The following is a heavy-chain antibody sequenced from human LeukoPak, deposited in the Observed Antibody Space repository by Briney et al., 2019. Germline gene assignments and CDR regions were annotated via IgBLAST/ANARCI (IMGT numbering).Heavy chain of an antibody. CDR3: ATRGSYYDN. CDR1: GFTFSTYW. CDR2: IKQDGSEK. J-gene: IGHJ4*02. Sequence: PGGSLRLSCAASGFTFSTYWMSWVRQAPGKGLEWVANIKQDGSEKYYVDSVKGRFTISRDNSKNSLYLQVNSLRAEDTAVYYCATRGSYYDNWGQGTLVTVSS. D-gene: IGHD1-26*01. V-gene: IGHV3-7*01.